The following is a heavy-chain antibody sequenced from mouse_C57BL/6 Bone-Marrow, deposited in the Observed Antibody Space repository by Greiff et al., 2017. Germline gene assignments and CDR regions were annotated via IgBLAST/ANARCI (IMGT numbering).Heavy chain of an antibody. D-gene: IGHD1-1*01. Sequence: VQLQQPGAELVKPGASVKMSCKASGYTFTSYWITWVKQRPGQGLEWIGDIYPGSGSTNYNEKFKSKATLTVDTSSSTAYMQLSSLTSEDSAVYYCARFPIYYYGSRYFDVWGTGTTVTVSS. J-gene: IGHJ1*03. CDR2: IYPGSGST. CDR3: ARFPIYYYGSRYFDV. CDR1: GYTFTSYW. V-gene: IGHV1-55*01.